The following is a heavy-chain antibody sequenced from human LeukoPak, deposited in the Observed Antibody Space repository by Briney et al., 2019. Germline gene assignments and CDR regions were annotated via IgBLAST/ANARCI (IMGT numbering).Heavy chain of an antibody. CDR2: IYYSGST. CDR3: ARQKIVVVPAAIDYMDV. D-gene: IGHD2-2*02. V-gene: IGHV4-59*08. CDR1: GGSISSYY. Sequence: SETLSLTCTVSGGSISSYYWSWIRQPAGKGLEWIGYIYYSGSTNYNPSLKSRVTISVDTSTHQFSLNLSSVTAAHTAVYYCARQKIVVVPAAIDYMDVWGKGTTVTVPS. J-gene: IGHJ6*03.